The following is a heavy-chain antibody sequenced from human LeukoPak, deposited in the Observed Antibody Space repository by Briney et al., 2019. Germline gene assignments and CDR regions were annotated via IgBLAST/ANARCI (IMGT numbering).Heavy chain of an antibody. J-gene: IGHJ4*02. D-gene: IGHD3-22*01. CDR2: IYTSGST. CDR1: GGSISSGSYY. V-gene: IGHV4-61*02. Sequence: SQTLSLTCTVSGGSISSGSYYWSWIRQPAGKGLEWIGRIYTSGSTNYNPSLKSRVTISVDTSKHQFSLKLSSVTAADTAVYYCARGNRNYYDSSGYQLEPHFDYWGQGTLVTVSS. CDR3: ARGNRNYYDSSGYQLEPHFDY.